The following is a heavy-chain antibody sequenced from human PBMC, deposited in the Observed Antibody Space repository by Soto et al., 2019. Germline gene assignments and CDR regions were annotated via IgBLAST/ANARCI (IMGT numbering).Heavy chain of an antibody. CDR2: ITGSGGST. CDR3: AKQGGYSYYDMDV. V-gene: IGHV3-23*01. J-gene: IGHJ6*02. CDR1: RFTFSSYA. D-gene: IGHD3-10*01. Sequence: EVQLLESGGGLVQPGGSLRLSCAASRFTFSSYAMSWVRQAPGKGLEWVSAITGSGGSTYYADSVKGRFTISRDNSKNKLYLQMNSLRVEDTAVYYCAKQGGYSYYDMDVWGQGTTVTVSS.